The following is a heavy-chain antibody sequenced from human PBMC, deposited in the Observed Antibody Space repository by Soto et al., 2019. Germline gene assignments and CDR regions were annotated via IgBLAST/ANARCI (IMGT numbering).Heavy chain of an antibody. CDR3: GKVQYYIVSGVYNTFAS. CDR2: ISYDGRNK. Sequence: QVQLVESGGGVVQPGRSLIVSCAASGHTFSSYGMHWVRQAPGKGLEWVAAISYDGRNKNYADSVEGRFTISRDNSKNTLYLQMNSLKAEDTVVYYCGKVQYYIVSGVYNTFASWGRGTLVTVSS. V-gene: IGHV3-30*18. D-gene: IGHD3-22*01. J-gene: IGHJ5*02. CDR1: GHTFSSYG.